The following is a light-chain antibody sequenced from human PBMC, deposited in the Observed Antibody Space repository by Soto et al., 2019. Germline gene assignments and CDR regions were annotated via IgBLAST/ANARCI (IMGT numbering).Light chain of an antibody. V-gene: IGKV3-20*01. CDR3: QQFGSPGT. CDR1: QSVSNNY. Sequence: EIVLTQSPGTLSLSPGERATLSCRASQSVSNNYLGWYQQTPGQAPRLLIYGASNRATGIPGMFSGSVSGTAFSLTISRLVPEDFAVYYCQQFGSPGTFGQGTKWKIK. J-gene: IGKJ1*01. CDR2: GAS.